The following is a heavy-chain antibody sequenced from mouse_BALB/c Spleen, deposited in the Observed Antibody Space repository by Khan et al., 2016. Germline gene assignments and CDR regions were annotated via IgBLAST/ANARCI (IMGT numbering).Heavy chain of an antibody. CDR2: ISYSGST. V-gene: IGHV3-2*02. CDR1: GYSITSDYA. J-gene: IGHJ3*01. D-gene: IGHD1-1*01. Sequence: VQLKESGPSLVKPSQSLSLTCTVTGYSITSDYAWNWIRQFPGNKLEWMGYISYSGSTSYNPSLKSRISITRDTSKNQFFLQLNSVTTEDKATYYCARPVYSAWFAYWGQGTLVTVSA. CDR3: ARPVYSAWFAY.